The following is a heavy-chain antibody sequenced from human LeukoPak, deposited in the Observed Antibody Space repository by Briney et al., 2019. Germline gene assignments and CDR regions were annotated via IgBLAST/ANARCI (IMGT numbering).Heavy chain of an antibody. D-gene: IGHD6-13*01. J-gene: IGHJ4*02. Sequence: SETLSLTCTVSGGSISSSSYYWGWIRQPPGKGLEWIGSIYYSGSTYYNPSLKSRVTISVDTSKNQFSLKLSSVTAADTAVYYCARVGTWAAAGVFDYWGQGTLVTVSS. CDR2: IYYSGST. V-gene: IGHV4-39*07. CDR3: ARVGTWAAAGVFDY. CDR1: GGSISSSSYY.